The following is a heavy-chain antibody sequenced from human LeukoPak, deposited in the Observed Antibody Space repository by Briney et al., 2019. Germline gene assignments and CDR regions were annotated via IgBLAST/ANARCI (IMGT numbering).Heavy chain of an antibody. Sequence: SSETLSLTCTVSGGSISSGGYYWSWIRQHPGKGLEWIGYIYYSGSTYYNPSLKSRVTISVDTSKNQFSLKLSSVTAADTAVYYCARESTVDTAMVGLWYFDLWGRGTLVTVSS. CDR3: ARESTVDTAMVGLWYFDL. CDR2: IYYSGST. D-gene: IGHD5-18*01. CDR1: GGSISSGGYY. J-gene: IGHJ2*01. V-gene: IGHV4-31*03.